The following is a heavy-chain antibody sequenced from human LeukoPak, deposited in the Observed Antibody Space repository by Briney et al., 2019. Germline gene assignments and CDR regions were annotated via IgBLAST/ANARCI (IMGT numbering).Heavy chain of an antibody. CDR3: ARNSRVASTSGLNY. Sequence: GASVKVSCKASGGTFSSHPFTWVRQAPGQGHEWMGEITPIFGTANYAQRFQGRVTITADESTSTVYMELSSLRSDDTALYYCARNSRVASTSGLNYWGQGTLVTVSS. V-gene: IGHV1-69*13. J-gene: IGHJ4*02. CDR2: ITPIFGTA. D-gene: IGHD4-23*01. CDR1: GGTFSSHP.